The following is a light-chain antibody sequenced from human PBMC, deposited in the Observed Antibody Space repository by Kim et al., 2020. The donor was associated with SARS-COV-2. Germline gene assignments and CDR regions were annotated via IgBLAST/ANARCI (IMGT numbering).Light chain of an antibody. CDR2: AAS. V-gene: IGKV1-27*01. CDR3: QKYDSAPT. CDR1: QGISNY. Sequence: DIQMTQSPSSLSASVGDRVTITCRASQGISNYLAWYQQKPGKVPKLLIYAASTLQSGVPSRFSGSGSGTDFTLTISSLQPEDVASYYCQKYDSAPTFGGGTKVDIK. J-gene: IGKJ4*01.